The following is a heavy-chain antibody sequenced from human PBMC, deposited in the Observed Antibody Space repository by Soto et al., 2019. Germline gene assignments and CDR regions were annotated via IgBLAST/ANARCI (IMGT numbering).Heavy chain of an antibody. CDR2: LSDNVGTT. D-gene: IGHD1-1*01. CDR1: VVPCGTFT. V-gene: IGHV3-23*01. Sequence: GSLRLSGAVSVVPCGTFTMNWVRQAPGKGLEWVSGLSDNVGTTHYAYSVKGRFTISRDKSKKTLYLQMNNLRAEDTAVYYCAKHFIGGRLQSPFDLWGQGTLVTVSS. CDR3: AKHFIGGRLQSPFDL. J-gene: IGHJ4*02.